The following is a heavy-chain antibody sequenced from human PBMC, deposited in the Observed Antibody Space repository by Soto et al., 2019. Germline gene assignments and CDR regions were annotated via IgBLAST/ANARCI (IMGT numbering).Heavy chain of an antibody. V-gene: IGHV3-30*18. J-gene: IGHJ6*03. CDR3: AKGPYYDFWSGYQARSYYYMDV. CDR1: GFTFSSYG. D-gene: IGHD3-3*01. CDR2: ISYDGSNK. Sequence: GGSLRLSCAASGFTFSSYGMHWVRQAPGKGLEWVAVISYDGSNKYYADSVKGRFTISRDNSKNTLYLQMNSLRAEDTAVYYCAKGPYYDFWSGYQARSYYYMDVWGKGTTVTVSS.